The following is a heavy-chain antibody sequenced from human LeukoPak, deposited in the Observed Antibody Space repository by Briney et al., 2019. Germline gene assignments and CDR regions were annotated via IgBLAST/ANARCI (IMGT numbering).Heavy chain of an antibody. D-gene: IGHD3-22*01. J-gene: IGHJ4*02. Sequence: ASVKVSCKASGYTFTSYDINWVRQATGQGLEWMGWMNTNSGNTGYAQKFQGRVTMTRNTSISTAYMELSSLRSEDTAVYYCARAYYYDSSGYYYYDYWGQGTLVTVSS. V-gene: IGHV1-8*01. CDR2: MNTNSGNT. CDR3: ARAYYYDSSGYYYYDY. CDR1: GYTFTSYD.